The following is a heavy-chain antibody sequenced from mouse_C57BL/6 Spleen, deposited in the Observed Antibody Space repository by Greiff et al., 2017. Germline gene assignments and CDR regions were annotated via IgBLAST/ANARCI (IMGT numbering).Heavy chain of an antibody. CDR1: GYTFTDYE. CDR2: IDPETGGT. D-gene: IGHD1-1*01. CDR3: TVYGSSYNYAMDY. J-gene: IGHJ4*01. Sequence: QVQLQQSGAELVRPGASVTLSCKASGYTFTDYEMHWVKQTPVHGLEWIGAIDPETGGTAYNQKFKGKAILTADKSSRTAYMELRSLTSEDSAVYYCTVYGSSYNYAMDYWGQGTSVTVSS. V-gene: IGHV1-15*01.